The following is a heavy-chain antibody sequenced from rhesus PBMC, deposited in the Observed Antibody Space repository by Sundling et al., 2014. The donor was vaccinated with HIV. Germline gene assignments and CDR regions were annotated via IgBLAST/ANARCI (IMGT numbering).Heavy chain of an antibody. CDR1: GGSISSNY. J-gene: IGHJ6*01. Sequence: QLQESGPGLVKPSETLSLTCAVSGGSISSNYWSWIRQPPGKGLEWIGRISGNGGSADYNPYMKSRVTLSTDMSKNQFSLKLSSVTAADTAMYYCARDAGSGGVCLGCLDSWGHGVVVTVSS. CDR3: ARDAGSGGVCLGCLDS. D-gene: IGHD2-39*02. V-gene: IGHV4-173*01. CDR2: ISGNGGSA.